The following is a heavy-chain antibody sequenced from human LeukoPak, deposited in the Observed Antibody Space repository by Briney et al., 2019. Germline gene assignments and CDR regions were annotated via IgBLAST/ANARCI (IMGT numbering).Heavy chain of an antibody. CDR1: GGSISSDY. V-gene: IGHV4-59*01. Sequence: PSETLSLTCTVSGGSISSDYWSWIRQPPGKGLEWIGYIYYRGSTNYNPSLKSRVTISVDTSKNQFSLKLSSVTAADTAVYYCARDDSEIIDYWGQGTLVTVSS. J-gene: IGHJ4*02. D-gene: IGHD5-24*01. CDR3: ARDDSEIIDY. CDR2: IYYRGST.